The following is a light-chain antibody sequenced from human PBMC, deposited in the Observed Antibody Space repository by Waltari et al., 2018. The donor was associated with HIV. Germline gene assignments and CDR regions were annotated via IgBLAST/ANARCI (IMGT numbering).Light chain of an antibody. Sequence: QAVLTQAPSVSGAPGQRVTISCSGSSSNIGAGYDVHWYQQRPGTAPKLLIYGDTNRPSGVPDRFSGSKSGTSASLVITGLQAEDEADYYCQSFDSSRSSSVVFGGGTKLTVL. CDR2: GDT. CDR1: SSNIGAGYD. J-gene: IGLJ2*01. V-gene: IGLV1-40*01. CDR3: QSFDSSRSSSVV.